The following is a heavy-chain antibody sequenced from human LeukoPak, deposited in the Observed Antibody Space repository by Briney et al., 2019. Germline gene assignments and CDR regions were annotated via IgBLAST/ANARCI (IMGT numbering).Heavy chain of an antibody. CDR3: AKGGQQVVRWWFDP. J-gene: IGHJ5*02. V-gene: IGHV3-30*18. CDR2: ISYDGSNE. D-gene: IGHD6-13*01. Sequence: GRSVRLSCAASGFTFSNYGMHWVRQAPGKGLEWVAVISYDGSNEYYADSVKGRFIISRDNPKNTLYLQMNSLRAEDTAVYYCAKGGQQVVRWWFDPWGQGTLVTVSS. CDR1: GFTFSNYG.